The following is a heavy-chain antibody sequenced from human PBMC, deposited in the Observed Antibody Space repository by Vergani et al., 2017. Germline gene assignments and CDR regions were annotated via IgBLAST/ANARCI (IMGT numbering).Heavy chain of an antibody. CDR3: ATYYYDSSGYYRWFDP. D-gene: IGHD3-22*01. Sequence: QVQLVQSGAEVKKPGASVKVSCKVSGYTLTELSMHWVRQAPGKGLEWMGGFDPEDGETIYAQKFHGRVTITADKSTSTADMELSSLRSEDTAVYYCATYYYDSSGYYRWFDPWGQGTLVTVSS. CDR1: GYTLTELS. CDR2: FDPEDGET. V-gene: IGHV1-24*01. J-gene: IGHJ5*02.